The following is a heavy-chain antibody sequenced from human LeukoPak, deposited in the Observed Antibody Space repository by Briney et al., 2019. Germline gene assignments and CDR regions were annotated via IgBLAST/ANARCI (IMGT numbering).Heavy chain of an antibody. Sequence: GGSLRLSCAASGFTFSSYGMHWVRQAPGKGLEWVAVISYDGSNKYYADSVKGRFTISRDNPKNTLYLQMNSLRAEDTAVYYCAKAEPDYGGSFDYWGQGTLVTVSS. CDR2: ISYDGSNK. CDR3: AKAEPDYGGSFDY. J-gene: IGHJ4*02. CDR1: GFTFSSYG. V-gene: IGHV3-30*18. D-gene: IGHD4-23*01.